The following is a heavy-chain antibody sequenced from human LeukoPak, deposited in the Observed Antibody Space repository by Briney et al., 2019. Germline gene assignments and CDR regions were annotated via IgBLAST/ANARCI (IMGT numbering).Heavy chain of an antibody. D-gene: IGHD1-14*01. Sequence: ETLSLTCAVYGGSFSGYYWSWIRQPPGKGLEWVSAISGSGGSTYYADSVKGRFTISRDNSKNTLYLQMNSLRAEDAAVYYCAKDGRTPYFDYWGQGTLVTVSS. V-gene: IGHV3-23*01. CDR2: ISGSGGST. CDR3: AKDGRTPYFDY. J-gene: IGHJ4*02. CDR1: GGSFSGYY.